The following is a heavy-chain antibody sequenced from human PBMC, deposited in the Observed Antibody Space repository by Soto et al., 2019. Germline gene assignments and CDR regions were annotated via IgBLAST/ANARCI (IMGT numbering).Heavy chain of an antibody. D-gene: IGHD3-10*01. CDR1: GFTFSSYG. CDR2: IWYYGSNK. Sequence: GGSLRLSCAASGFTFSSYGMHWVRQAPGKGLEWVAVIWYYGSNKYYADSVKGRFTISRDNSKNTLYLQMNSLRAEDTAVYYCAREKAGGITMVRGVSARYYYGMDVWGQGTTVTVSS. J-gene: IGHJ6*02. CDR3: AREKAGGITMVRGVSARYYYGMDV. V-gene: IGHV3-33*01.